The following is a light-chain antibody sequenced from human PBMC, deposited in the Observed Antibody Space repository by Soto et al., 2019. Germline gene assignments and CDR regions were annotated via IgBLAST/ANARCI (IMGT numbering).Light chain of an antibody. CDR2: KAS. V-gene: IGKV1-8*01. CDR3: QHYNSYSEA. J-gene: IGKJ1*01. Sequence: AIRMTQSPSSFSASTGGRVTITCRASQGISSYLAWYQQKPGKAPKLLIYKASTLKSGVPSRFSGSGSGTEFTLTISSLQPDDFATYYCQHYNSYSEAFGQGTKVDIK. CDR1: QGISSY.